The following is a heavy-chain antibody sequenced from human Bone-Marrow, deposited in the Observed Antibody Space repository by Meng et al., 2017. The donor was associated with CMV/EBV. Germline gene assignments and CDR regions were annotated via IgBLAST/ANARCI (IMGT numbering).Heavy chain of an antibody. CDR3: ARLPYSSSSYIDY. Sequence: GSLRLSCTVSGGSISSSSYYWGWIRQPPGKGLEWIGSIYYSGSTYYNPSLKSRVTISVDTSKNQFSLKLSSVTAADTAVYYCARLPYSSSSYIDYCGQGTLVTVSS. CDR2: IYYSGST. V-gene: IGHV4-39*01. J-gene: IGHJ4*02. D-gene: IGHD6-6*01. CDR1: GGSISSSSYY.